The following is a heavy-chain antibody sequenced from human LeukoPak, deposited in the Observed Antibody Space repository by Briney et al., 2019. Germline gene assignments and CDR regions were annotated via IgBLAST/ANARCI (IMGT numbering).Heavy chain of an antibody. CDR1: GGSISSGGYS. V-gene: IGHV4-39*07. D-gene: IGHD3-10*01. CDR2: IYYSGST. CDR3: ARDVAMVRPTVWFDP. J-gene: IGHJ5*02. Sequence: SETLSLTCAVSGGSISSGGYSWSWIRQPPGKGLEWIGSIYYSGSTYYNPSLKSRVTISVDTSKNQFSLKLSSVTAADTAVYYCARDVAMVRPTVWFDPWGQGTLVSVSS.